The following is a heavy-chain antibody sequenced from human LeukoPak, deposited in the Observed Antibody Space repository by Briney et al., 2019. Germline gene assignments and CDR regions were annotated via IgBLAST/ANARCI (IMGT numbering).Heavy chain of an antibody. V-gene: IGHV4-34*01. CDR1: GGSFSGYY. CDR3: ARTAAGLAIGDYYYGRDV. Sequence: SETLSLTCAVYGGSFSGYYWSWIRQPPGKGLEWIGEINHSGSTNYNPSLKSRVTISVDTSKNQFSLKLSSVTAADTAVYYCARTAAGLAIGDYYYGRDVWGKETPVTVSS. CDR2: INHSGST. D-gene: IGHD6-25*01. J-gene: IGHJ6*04.